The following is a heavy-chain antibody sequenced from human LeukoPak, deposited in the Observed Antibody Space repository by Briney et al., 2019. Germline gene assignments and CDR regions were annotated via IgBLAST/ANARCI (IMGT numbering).Heavy chain of an antibody. CDR2: ISAYNGNT. CDR1: GYTFTSYG. Sequence: ASVTVSFTASGYTFTSYGISWGRQAPGQGLEWMGWISAYNGNTNYAQKLQGRVTMTTDTSTSTAYMELRSLRSDDTAVYYCARCSRYYYGSGSYYNSDDAFDIWGQGSMVTVSS. J-gene: IGHJ3*02. D-gene: IGHD3-10*01. CDR3: ARCSRYYYGSGSYYNSDDAFDI. V-gene: IGHV1-18*04.